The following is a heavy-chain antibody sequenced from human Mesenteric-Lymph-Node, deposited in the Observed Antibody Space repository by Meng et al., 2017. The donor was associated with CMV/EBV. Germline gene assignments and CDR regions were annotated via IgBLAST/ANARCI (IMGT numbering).Heavy chain of an antibody. CDR2: INSDGSST. CDR1: GFTFSSYW. CDR3: AGITIFGVDMGDY. V-gene: IGHV3-74*01. D-gene: IGHD3-3*01. J-gene: IGHJ4*02. Sequence: GESLKISCAASGFTFSSYWMHWVRQAPGKGLEWVSRINSDGSSTSYADSVKGRFTISRDNAKNTLYLQMNSLRAEDTAVYYCAGITIFGVDMGDYWGQGTLVTVSS.